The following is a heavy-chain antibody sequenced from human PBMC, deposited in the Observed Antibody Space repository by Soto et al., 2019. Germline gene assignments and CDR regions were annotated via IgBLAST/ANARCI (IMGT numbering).Heavy chain of an antibody. D-gene: IGHD6-25*01. CDR2: IFFTGST. Sequence: SETLSLTCTVSGGSTNSADYYWSWIRQSPGKGLEWIGYIFFTGSTSYNPSLRSRLTLSLDTSKNQFSLTLASVTAADTAVYYCARERDGSGWQVSGMDVWGQGTRVTVSS. CDR3: ARERDGSGWQVSGMDV. V-gene: IGHV4-30-4*01. CDR1: GGSTNSADYY. J-gene: IGHJ6*02.